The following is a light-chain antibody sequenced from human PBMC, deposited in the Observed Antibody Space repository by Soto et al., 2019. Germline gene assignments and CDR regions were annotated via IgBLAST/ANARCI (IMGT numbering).Light chain of an antibody. CDR1: QTVSSN. V-gene: IGKV3-15*01. J-gene: IGKJ3*01. Sequence: EIVMTQSPATLSVSPGERATLSCRASQTVSSNLAWYQQKPGQAPRLLIYGASTRAPGIPARFSGSGSGTEFTLTISSLQSEDFAVYYCQQYNDWPPFTIGPGTRGEIK. CDR2: GAS. CDR3: QQYNDWPPFT.